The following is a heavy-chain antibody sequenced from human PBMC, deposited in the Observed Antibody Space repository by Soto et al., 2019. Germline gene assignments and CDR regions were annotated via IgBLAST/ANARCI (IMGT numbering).Heavy chain of an antibody. CDR2: INAGNGNT. CDR3: ARVYVPATPYYYYYYMDV. V-gene: IGHV1-3*01. Sequence: ASVKVSCKASGYTFTSYAMHWVRQAPGQRLEWMGWINAGNGNTKYSQKFQGRVTITRDTSASTAYMELSSLRSEDTAVYYCARVYVPATPYYYYYYMDVWGKGTTVTVS. J-gene: IGHJ6*03. D-gene: IGHD2-2*01. CDR1: GYTFTSYA.